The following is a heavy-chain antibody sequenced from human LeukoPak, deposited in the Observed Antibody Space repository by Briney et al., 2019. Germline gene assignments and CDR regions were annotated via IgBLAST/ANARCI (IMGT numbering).Heavy chain of an antibody. D-gene: IGHD2-2*01. Sequence: PGGSLRLSCAASGSSFSNFGMHWVRQAPGKGLEWVAVIWYDGSNKYYADSVKGRFTISRDNSKNTLYLQMNSLRAEDTAVYYCAKDRPLPGDYWGQGTLVTVSS. V-gene: IGHV3-30*02. CDR1: GSSFSNFG. CDR2: IWYDGSNK. CDR3: AKDRPLPGDY. J-gene: IGHJ4*02.